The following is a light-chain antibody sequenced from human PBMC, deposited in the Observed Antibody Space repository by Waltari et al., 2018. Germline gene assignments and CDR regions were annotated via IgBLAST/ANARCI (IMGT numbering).Light chain of an antibody. CDR2: DTS. Sequence: EIVLTQSPGTLSLSPGERATLSGRASQSVGRSLAWYQRKPGQAPRLLIYDTSNRATGIPERFSGSGSGTDFSLTISRLEPEDFAVYYCQMYVRLPVTFGQGTKVEIK. V-gene: IGKV3-20*01. CDR1: QSVGRS. J-gene: IGKJ1*01. CDR3: QMYVRLPVT.